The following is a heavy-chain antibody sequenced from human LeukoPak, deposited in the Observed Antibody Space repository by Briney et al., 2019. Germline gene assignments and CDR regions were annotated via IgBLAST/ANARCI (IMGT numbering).Heavy chain of an antibody. CDR3: ATVQYALLPGYLNQMEV. J-gene: IGHJ6*04. CDR1: GYTLTELS. CDR2: FHPKDADM. D-gene: IGHD3-9*01. V-gene: IGHV1-24*01. Sequence: ASVKVSCKVSGYTLTELSIHWVRQTHGEGLEWMGGFHPKDADMIYAQKFQGRVTMTQDTSTDTVYMELSSLRSEDTAIYYCATVQYALLPGYLNQMEVWGKGTTVTISS.